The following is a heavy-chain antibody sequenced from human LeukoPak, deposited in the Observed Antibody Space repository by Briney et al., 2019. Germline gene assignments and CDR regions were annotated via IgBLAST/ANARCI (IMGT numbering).Heavy chain of an antibody. D-gene: IGHD5-12*01. CDR3: ARGGYDPQFDY. CDR2: ISSSSSTI. CDR1: GFTFSSYS. J-gene: IGHJ4*02. V-gene: IGHV3-48*01. Sequence: GGSLRLSCAASGFTFSSYSMNWVRQAPGKGLEWVSYISSSSSTIYYADSVKGRFTISRDNAKNSLYLQMNSLRAEDTAVYYCARGGYDPQFDYWGQGTLVTVSS.